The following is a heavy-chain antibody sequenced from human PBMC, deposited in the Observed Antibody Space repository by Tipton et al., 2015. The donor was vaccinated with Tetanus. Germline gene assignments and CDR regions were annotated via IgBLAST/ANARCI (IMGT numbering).Heavy chain of an antibody. Sequence: LRLSCTVSGGSISSYYWSWIRQPAGKGLEWIGRIYSSGSTHYNPSLKSRVTMSLDTSKNQFSLKLNSVNAADTAVYYCARGVWFGPGPRYYFDYWGQGTLVTVSS. CDR1: GGSISSYY. D-gene: IGHD3-10*01. J-gene: IGHJ4*02. V-gene: IGHV4-4*07. CDR3: ARGVWFGPGPRYYFDY. CDR2: IYSSGST.